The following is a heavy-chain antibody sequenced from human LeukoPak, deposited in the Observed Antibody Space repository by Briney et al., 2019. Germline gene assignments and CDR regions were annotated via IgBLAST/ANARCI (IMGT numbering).Heavy chain of an antibody. Sequence: SVKVSCKASGGTFSSYAISWVRQAPGQGLEWMGGIIPIFGIANYAQKFQGRVTITADESTSTAYMELSSLRSEDTAVYYCARALRTVTPWARSYYFDYWGQGTLVTVSS. CDR1: GGTFSSYA. CDR2: IIPIFGIA. J-gene: IGHJ4*02. D-gene: IGHD4-17*01. V-gene: IGHV1-69*13. CDR3: ARALRTVTPWARSYYFDY.